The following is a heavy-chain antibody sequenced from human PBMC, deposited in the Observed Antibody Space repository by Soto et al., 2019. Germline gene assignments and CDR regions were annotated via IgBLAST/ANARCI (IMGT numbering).Heavy chain of an antibody. J-gene: IGHJ3*02. CDR2: ISWNSGSI. Sequence: GGSLRLSCAASGFTFDDYAMHWVRQAPGKGLEWVSGISWNSGSIGYADSVKGRFTISRDNAKNSLYLQMNSLRAEDTALYYCAKDLGVDLLLFDAFDILAQETMVTVSS. V-gene: IGHV3-9*01. D-gene: IGHD2-21*01. CDR3: AKDLGVDLLLFDAFDI. CDR1: GFTFDDYA.